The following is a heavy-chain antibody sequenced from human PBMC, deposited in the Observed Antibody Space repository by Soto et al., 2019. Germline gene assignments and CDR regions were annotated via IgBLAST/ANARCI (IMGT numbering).Heavy chain of an antibody. CDR2: IIPLFGTT. J-gene: IGHJ6*02. CDR3: AAELGFGKLSVV. CDR1: GDTFKNCV. D-gene: IGHD3-10*01. Sequence: QVQGVQSCVEVRRPGASGKVSCKAAGDTFKNCVISWVRQAPGQGLEWMGGIIPLFGTTDFAQRFQGRLTITTDESTTTAYMELSRLRSEDTATYYCAAELGFGKLSVVWGQGTTVIVSS. V-gene: IGHV1-69*01.